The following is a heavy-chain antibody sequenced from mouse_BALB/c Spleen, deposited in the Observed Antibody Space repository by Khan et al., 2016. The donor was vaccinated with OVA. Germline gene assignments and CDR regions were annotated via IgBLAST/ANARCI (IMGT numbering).Heavy chain of an antibody. D-gene: IGHD2-14*01. CDR3: VRDGAYHRNDGWFAF. V-gene: IGHV1-4*01. CDR1: GYTFTSYT. J-gene: IGHJ3*01. CDR2: INPRKGYT. Sequence: QVQLQQSGAELARPGASVKMSCKAPGYTFTSYTIHWIKKRPGQGLEWIGYINPRKGYTNYNQKFNDKATLTTDKSSTTAYLQLSSLTSDDSAVYNCVRDGAYHRNDGWFAFWGQGTLVTVSA.